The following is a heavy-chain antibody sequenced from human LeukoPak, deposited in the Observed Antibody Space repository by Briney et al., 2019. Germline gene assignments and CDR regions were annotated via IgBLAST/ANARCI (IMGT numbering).Heavy chain of an antibody. J-gene: IGHJ4*02. V-gene: IGHV3-9*01. Sequence: GGSLRLSCAASGFTFDDYAMHWVRQAPGKGLEWVSGISWNSGSIGYADSVKGRFTISRDNAMNSLYPQMNSLRAEDTALYYCAKGRYYDSSGYLLNWGQGTLVTVSS. CDR2: ISWNSGSI. CDR1: GFTFDDYA. D-gene: IGHD3-22*01. CDR3: AKGRYYDSSGYLLN.